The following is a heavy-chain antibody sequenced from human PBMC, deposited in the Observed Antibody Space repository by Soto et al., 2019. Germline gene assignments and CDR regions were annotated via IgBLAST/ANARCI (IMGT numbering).Heavy chain of an antibody. Sequence: ASVKVSCKTSGYSFTDYKLHWVRQAPGQGLEWMGWVDPNGGSSNSAQKFQGSVTMAWDTSITTAYLDLTRLTTNDTATYFCATWVDYGDFEGFDFWGQGTLVTVSS. V-gene: IGHV1-2*04. CDR2: VDPNGGSS. D-gene: IGHD4-17*01. CDR3: ATWVDYGDFEGFDF. CDR1: GYSFTDYK. J-gene: IGHJ4*02.